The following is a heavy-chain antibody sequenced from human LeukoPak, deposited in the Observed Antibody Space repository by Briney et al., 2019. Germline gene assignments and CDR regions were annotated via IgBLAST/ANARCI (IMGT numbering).Heavy chain of an antibody. CDR3: ARQLSNDGDYVGAFDS. D-gene: IGHD4-17*01. J-gene: IGHJ4*02. CDR2: IYYSGST. V-gene: IGHV4-30-4*01. Sequence: SETLSLTCTVSGASIISDDSSWSWIRHPPGKGLEWIGNIYYSGSTYYNPSLESRVTISVDTSKNHFSLKLSSVTAADTAVYYCARQLSNDGDYVGAFDSWGQGTLVTVSS. CDR1: GASIISDDSS.